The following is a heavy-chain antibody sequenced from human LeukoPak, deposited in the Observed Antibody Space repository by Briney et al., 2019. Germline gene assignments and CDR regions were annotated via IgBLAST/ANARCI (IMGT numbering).Heavy chain of an antibody. CDR2: IYYSGST. J-gene: IGHJ6*03. Sequence: SETLSLTCTVSGGSLSSYYWSWIRQPPGKGLEWIGYIYYSGSTNYNPSLKSRVTISVDTSKNQFSLKLSSVTAADTAVYYCARVDIVVVPAARYYYYYIGGWGKGTTVTVSS. D-gene: IGHD2-2*03. V-gene: IGHV4-59*01. CDR3: ARVDIVVVPAARYYYYYIGG. CDR1: GGSLSSYY.